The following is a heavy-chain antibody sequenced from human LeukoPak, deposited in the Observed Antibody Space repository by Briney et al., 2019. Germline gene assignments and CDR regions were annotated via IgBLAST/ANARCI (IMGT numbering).Heavy chain of an antibody. CDR2: INTNTGNP. CDR1: GYAFTSYA. Sequence: ASVKVSCKASGYAFTSYAMNWVRQAPGQGLEWMGWINTNTGNPTYAQGFTGRFVFSLDTSVSTAYLQISSLKAEDTAVYYCARDRRITMVRGVRGWFDPWGQGTLVTVSS. D-gene: IGHD3-10*01. CDR3: ARDRRITMVRGVRGWFDP. J-gene: IGHJ5*02. V-gene: IGHV7-4-1*02.